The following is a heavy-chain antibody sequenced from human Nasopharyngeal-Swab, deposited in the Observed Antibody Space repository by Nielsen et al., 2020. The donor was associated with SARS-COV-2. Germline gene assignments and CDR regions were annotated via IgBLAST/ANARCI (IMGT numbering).Heavy chain of an antibody. V-gene: IGHV3-30*18. CDR3: AKDKKARGDSSSRTTDY. D-gene: IGHD6-13*01. Sequence: WIRQPPGKGLEWVAVISYDGSNKYYADSVKGRFTISRDNSKNTLYLQMNSLRAEDTAVYYCAKDKKARGDSSSRTTDYWGQGTLVTVSS. CDR2: ISYDGSNK. J-gene: IGHJ4*02.